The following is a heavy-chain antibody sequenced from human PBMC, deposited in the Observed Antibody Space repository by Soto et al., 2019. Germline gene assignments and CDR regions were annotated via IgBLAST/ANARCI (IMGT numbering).Heavy chain of an antibody. D-gene: IGHD2-15*01. Sequence: EASVKVSCKASGYTFTSYDINWVRQATGQGLEWMGWMNPNSGNTGYAQKFQGRVTMTRNTSISTAYMELSSLRSEDTAVYYCASRRVDCSGGSCYWAGAFDIWGQGTMVTVSS. CDR1: GYTFTSYD. V-gene: IGHV1-8*01. J-gene: IGHJ3*02. CDR2: MNPNSGNT. CDR3: ASRRVDCSGGSCYWAGAFDI.